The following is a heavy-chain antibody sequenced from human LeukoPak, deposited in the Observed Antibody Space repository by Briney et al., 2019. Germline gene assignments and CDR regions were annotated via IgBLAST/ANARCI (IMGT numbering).Heavy chain of an antibody. CDR3: ARAPNEGAFDI. CDR2: INPSGGST. D-gene: IGHD1-1*01. CDR1: GYTFTSYY. V-gene: IGHV1-46*01. J-gene: IGHJ3*02. Sequence: ASVKVSCKASGYTFTSYYMHWVRQAPGQGLEWMGIINPSGGSTSYAQKFQGRVTITADESTSTAYMELSSLRSDDTAVYYCARAPNEGAFDIWGQGTMVTVSS.